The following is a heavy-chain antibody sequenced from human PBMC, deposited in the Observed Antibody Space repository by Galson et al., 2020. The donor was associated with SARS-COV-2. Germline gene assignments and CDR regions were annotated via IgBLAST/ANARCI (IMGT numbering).Heavy chain of an antibody. V-gene: IGHV1-8*01. CDR2: MHPSSGET. Sequence: ASVKVSCKASGYTFTTYDINWVRQASGQGLEWMGWMHPSSGETGYAQKFQGRVTLTRDTSTSTAYMELSGLRSEDTAVYYCARGSDVLVTPPSDYWGQGTLVTVSS. D-gene: IGHD5-18*01. CDR3: ARGSDVLVTPPSDY. J-gene: IGHJ4*02. CDR1: GYTFTTYD.